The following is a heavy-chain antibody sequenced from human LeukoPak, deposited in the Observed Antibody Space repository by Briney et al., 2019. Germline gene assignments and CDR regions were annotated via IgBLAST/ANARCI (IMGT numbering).Heavy chain of an antibody. V-gene: IGHV3-9*01. CDR2: ISWNSGSI. J-gene: IGHJ4*01. D-gene: IGHD5-18*01. Sequence: GGSLRLSCAASGFTFDDYAMHWVRQAPGKGLEWVSGISWNSGSIAYADSVKGRFTISRDNAKNSLYLQMNSLRAEDTALYYCAKDIVPVSDTAMVHGFDYWGQGTLVTVSS. CDR3: AKDIVPVSDTAMVHGFDY. CDR1: GFTFDDYA.